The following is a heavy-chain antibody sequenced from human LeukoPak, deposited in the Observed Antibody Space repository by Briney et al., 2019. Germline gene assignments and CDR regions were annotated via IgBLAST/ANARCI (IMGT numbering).Heavy chain of an antibody. V-gene: IGHV4-4*07. D-gene: IGHD4-11*01. CDR3: ARNRGSTVITDHYYYYYMDV. CDR1: GGSISSYY. CDR2: IYSSGST. Sequence: SETLSLTCTASGGSISSYYWSWIRQPAGKGLEWIGRIYSSGSTNYKPSLKSRVTMSLDTSKNQLSLKLSSVTAADTAVYYCARNRGSTVITDHYYYYYMDVWGKGTTVTVSS. J-gene: IGHJ6*03.